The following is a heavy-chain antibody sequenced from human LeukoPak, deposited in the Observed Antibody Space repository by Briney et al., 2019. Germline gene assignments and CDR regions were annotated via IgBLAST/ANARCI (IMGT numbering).Heavy chain of an antibody. D-gene: IGHD2-21*02. J-gene: IGHJ6*03. Sequence: PSETLSLTCTVSGGSISNSDYYWSWIRQPAGKGLEWIGRIYASGNTIYNPSLKSRVALSIDTSKNQFSLKLSSVTAADTAVYFCAIGYCGEACYRYYYYYYTDVWGKGTTVTVSS. CDR1: GGSISNSDYY. CDR3: AIGYCGEACYRYYYYYYTDV. V-gene: IGHV4-61*02. CDR2: IYASGNT.